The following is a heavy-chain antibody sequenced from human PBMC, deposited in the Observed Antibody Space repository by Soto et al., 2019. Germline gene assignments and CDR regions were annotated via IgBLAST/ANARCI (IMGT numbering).Heavy chain of an antibody. D-gene: IGHD4-17*01. V-gene: IGHV1-69*13. CDR2: NIPIFGTA. J-gene: IGHJ5*02. CDR1: GGTFSSYA. Sequence: SVKVSCKASGGTFSSYANSWVRQAPGQGLEWMGGNIPIFGTANYAQKFQGRVTITADESTRTAYMELSSLRSEYWAVYYCASYFDYGGNGSWFDPWGQGTLVTVSS. CDR3: ASYFDYGGNGSWFDP.